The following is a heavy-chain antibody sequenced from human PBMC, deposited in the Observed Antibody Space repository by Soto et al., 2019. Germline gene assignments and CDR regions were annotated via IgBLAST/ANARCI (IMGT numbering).Heavy chain of an antibody. CDR2: ISSSGSTI. Sequence: QVQLVESGGGLVKPGGSLRLSCAASGFTFSDYYMSWIRQAPGKGLEWVSYISSSGSTIYYADSVKGRFTISRDNAKNSLYLQMNSLRAEDTAVYYCATAAYYDILTDYYMDVWGKGTTVTVSS. J-gene: IGHJ6*03. V-gene: IGHV3-11*01. CDR1: GFTFSDYY. D-gene: IGHD3-9*01. CDR3: ATAAYYDILTDYYMDV.